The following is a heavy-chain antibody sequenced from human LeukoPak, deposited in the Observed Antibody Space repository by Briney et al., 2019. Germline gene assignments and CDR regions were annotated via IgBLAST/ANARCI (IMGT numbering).Heavy chain of an antibody. J-gene: IGHJ6*03. CDR3: ARDPYSGNYGNYYYYYMDV. D-gene: IGHD1-26*01. CDR1: GFTLSSYN. Sequence: PGGSLRLSCAASGFTLSSYNMNWVRQAPGKGLEWVSSISSSSSYLFFADSVKGRFTISRDNTKNSLYLQMNSLRAEDTAVYYCARDPYSGNYGNYYYYYMDVWGKGTTVTISS. V-gene: IGHV3-21*01. CDR2: ISSSSSYL.